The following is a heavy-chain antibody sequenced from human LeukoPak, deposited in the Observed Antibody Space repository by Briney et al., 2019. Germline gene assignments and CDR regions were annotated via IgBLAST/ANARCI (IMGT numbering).Heavy chain of an antibody. J-gene: IGHJ1*01. D-gene: IGHD1-26*01. CDR3: ATSIVGFDEHFQH. CDR1: GFTFSSYA. CDR2: NSGSGGST. Sequence: GGSLRLSCAASGFTFSSYAMSWVRQAPGKGLEWVSANSGSGGSTYYADSVKGRFTISRDNSKNTLYLQMNSLRAEDTAVYYCATSIVGFDEHFQHWGQGTLVTVSS. V-gene: IGHV3-23*01.